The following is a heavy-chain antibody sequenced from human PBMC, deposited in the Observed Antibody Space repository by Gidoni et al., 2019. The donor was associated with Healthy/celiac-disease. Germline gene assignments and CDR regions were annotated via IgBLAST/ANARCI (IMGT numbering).Heavy chain of an antibody. D-gene: IGHD2-2*02. CDR1: GFTFSSYD. J-gene: IGHJ3*02. CDR3: ARGYCSSTSCYTGGDAFDI. V-gene: IGHV3-13*01. CDR2: IGTAGDT. Sequence: EVQLVESGGGLVQPGGSLRLSCAASGFTFSSYDMHWVRQATGKGLEWVSAIGTAGDTYYPGSVKGRFTISRENAKNSLYLQMNSLRAGDTAVYYCARGYCSSTSCYTGGDAFDIWGQGTMVTVSS.